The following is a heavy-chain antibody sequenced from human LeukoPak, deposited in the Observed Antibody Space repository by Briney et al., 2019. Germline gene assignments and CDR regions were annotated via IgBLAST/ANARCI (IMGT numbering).Heavy chain of an antibody. J-gene: IGHJ4*02. CDR2: ISSSGRYI. Sequence: GGSLRLSCVASGFTFTSYSFSWVRQAPGKGLEWVSSISSSGRYIHYADSVRGRFTMSRDNAKSSLYLQMNSLRAEDTAVYYCAKSQSGWYSFDYWGQGTLVTVSS. V-gene: IGHV3-21*01. CDR1: GFTFTSYS. CDR3: AKSQSGWYSFDY. D-gene: IGHD6-19*01.